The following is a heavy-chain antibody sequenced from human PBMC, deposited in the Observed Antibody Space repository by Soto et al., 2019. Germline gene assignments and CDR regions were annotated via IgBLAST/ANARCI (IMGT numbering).Heavy chain of an antibody. CDR2: IYYSGST. D-gene: IGHD1-26*01. CDR1: GGSISSYY. CDR3: PRDRRALGELLSFDAFDI. Sequence: QVQLQESGPGLVKPSETLSLTCTVSGGSISSYYWSWIRQPPGKGLEWIGYIYYSGSTNYNPSLKSRVTISVDTSKNQFSLKLSSVIAADTAVYYCPRDRRALGELLSFDAFDIWGQGTMVTVSS. V-gene: IGHV4-59*01. J-gene: IGHJ3*02.